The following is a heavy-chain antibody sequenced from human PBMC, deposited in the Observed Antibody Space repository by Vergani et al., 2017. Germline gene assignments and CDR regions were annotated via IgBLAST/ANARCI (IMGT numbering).Heavy chain of an antibody. Sequence: QVQLVQSGAEVKKPGASVKVSCKASGYTFTSYGISWVRQAPGEGLEWMGWISAYNGNTNYAQKLQGRVTMTTDTSTSTAYMELRSLRSDDTAVYYCARDLEGQYYGSGSYYCMDVWGQGTTVTVSS. CDR3: ARDLEGQYYGSGSYYCMDV. CDR2: ISAYNGNT. J-gene: IGHJ6*02. CDR1: GYTFTSYG. V-gene: IGHV1-18*01. D-gene: IGHD3-10*01.